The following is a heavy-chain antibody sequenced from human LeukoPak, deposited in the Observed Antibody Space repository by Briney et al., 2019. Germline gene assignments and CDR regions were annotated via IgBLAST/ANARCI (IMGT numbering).Heavy chain of an antibody. V-gene: IGHV1-8*01. J-gene: IGHJ6*02. CDR1: GYTFTSYD. Sequence: ASVKVSCKASGYTFTSYDINWVRQATGQGLEWMGWINPNSGNTGYAQKFQGRVTMTRNTSINTAYMELSSLRSEDTAVYYCARDWAYYYYYYGMDVWGQGTTVTVSS. D-gene: IGHD7-27*01. CDR2: INPNSGNT. CDR3: ARDWAYYYYYYGMDV.